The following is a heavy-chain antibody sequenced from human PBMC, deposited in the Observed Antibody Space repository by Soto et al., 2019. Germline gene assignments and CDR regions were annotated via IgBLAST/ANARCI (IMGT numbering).Heavy chain of an antibody. V-gene: IGHV3-30*18. Sequence: VQLVESGGGVVQPGRSLRLSCAASGFTFSSYGMHWVRQAPGKGLEWVAVISYDGSNKYYADSVKGRFTISRDNSKNTLYLQMNSLRAEDTAVYYCAKGFSYWGQGTLVTVSS. CDR1: GFTFSSYG. CDR3: AKGFSY. CDR2: ISYDGSNK. J-gene: IGHJ4*02.